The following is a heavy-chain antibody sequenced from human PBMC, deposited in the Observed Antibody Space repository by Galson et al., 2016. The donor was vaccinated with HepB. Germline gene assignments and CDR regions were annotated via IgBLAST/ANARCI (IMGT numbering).Heavy chain of an antibody. V-gene: IGHV3-33*01. CDR1: GFTFSNYD. CDR3: ARDVTEYISPSYYYGIDV. Sequence: SLRLSCAASGFTFSNYDIHWVRQAPGKGLEWVAIIWYDGSVKYYADSVKGRFTISRDNSKNTLFLQMNSLSAEDTGVYYCARDVTEYISPSYYYGIDVWGHGTTVTVSS. J-gene: IGHJ6*02. CDR2: IWYDGSVK. D-gene: IGHD2/OR15-2a*01.